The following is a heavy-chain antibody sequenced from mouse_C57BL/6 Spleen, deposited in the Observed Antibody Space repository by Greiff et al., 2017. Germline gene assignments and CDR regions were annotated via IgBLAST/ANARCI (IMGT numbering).Heavy chain of an antibody. J-gene: IGHJ1*03. V-gene: IGHV1-15*01. Sequence: VQLQQSGAELVRPGASVTLSCKASGYTFTDYEMHWVKQTPVHGLEWIGAIDPATGGTAYNQKFKGKAILTADESSSTAYMELRSLTSEDSAVYYCTRGGDGTYWYFDVWGTGTTVTVSS. CDR3: TRGGDGTYWYFDV. D-gene: IGHD2-1*01. CDR2: IDPATGGT. CDR1: GYTFTDYE.